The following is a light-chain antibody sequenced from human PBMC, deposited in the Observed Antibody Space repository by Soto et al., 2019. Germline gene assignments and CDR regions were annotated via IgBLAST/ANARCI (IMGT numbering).Light chain of an antibody. CDR2: GAY. V-gene: IGKV3-15*01. Sequence: VMTQSPATLSVSAGDRATLSCRGSQSVSSNLAWYQQKPGQAPRLLIYGAYTRATGIPARFSGSGSGTEFTLTISSLQSEDFAVYYCQQYNNWPGGTCGQGTKVDIK. J-gene: IGKJ1*01. CDR3: QQYNNWPGGT. CDR1: QSVSSN.